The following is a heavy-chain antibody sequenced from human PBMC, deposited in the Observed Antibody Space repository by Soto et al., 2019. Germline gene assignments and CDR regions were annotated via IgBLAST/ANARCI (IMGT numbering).Heavy chain of an antibody. V-gene: IGHV3-23*01. CDR2: ISGSGGST. D-gene: IGHD3-3*01. CDR3: AKEQSGYHLGGLNWFDP. J-gene: IGHJ5*02. Sequence: PGGSLRLSCAASGFTFSSYAMSWFRQAPGKGLEWVSAISGSGGSTYYADSVKGRFTISRDNSKNTLYLQMNSLRAEDTAVYYCAKEQSGYHLGGLNWFDPWGQGTLVTVSS. CDR1: GFTFSSYA.